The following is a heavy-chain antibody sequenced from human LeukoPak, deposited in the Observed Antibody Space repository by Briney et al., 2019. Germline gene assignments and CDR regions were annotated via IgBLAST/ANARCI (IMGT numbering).Heavy chain of an antibody. CDR2: IHNTVST. D-gene: IGHD3-16*01. CDR3: ARVPGENYFDY. CDR1: GGSISSGGYS. V-gene: IGHV4-30-2*05. Sequence: SQTLSLTCAVSGGSISSGGYSWSWIRQPPGKGLEWIGYIHNTVSTSYNPSLKSRVTISVDTSKNQFSLKLISVTAADAAVYYCARVPGENYFDYWGQGTLVTVSS. J-gene: IGHJ4*02.